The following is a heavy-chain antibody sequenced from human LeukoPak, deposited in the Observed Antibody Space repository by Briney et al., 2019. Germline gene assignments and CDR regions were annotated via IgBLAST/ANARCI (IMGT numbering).Heavy chain of an antibody. J-gene: IGHJ5*02. D-gene: IGHD1-20*01. Sequence: SQTLSLTCSVSGGSISRGQYYWSWVRQPAGKGLEWIGRIFTNGITNYNPSLKSRVTISVDRSNYQFSLNLSSVTAADTAVYYCATTHTYNWYDRWFAPWGQGTLVTVSS. CDR2: IFTNGIT. CDR3: ATTHTYNWYDRWFAP. V-gene: IGHV4-61*02. CDR1: GGSISRGQYY.